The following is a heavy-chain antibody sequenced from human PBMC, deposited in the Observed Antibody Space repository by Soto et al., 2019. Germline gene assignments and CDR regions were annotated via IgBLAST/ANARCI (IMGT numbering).Heavy chain of an antibody. CDR3: ACGGLLCGGSDY. D-gene: IGHD3-10*01. V-gene: IGHV4-34*01. CDR2: INHSGST. CDR1: GGSFSGYY. Sequence: SETLSLTCAVYGGSFSGYYWSWIRQPPGKGLEWIGEINHSGSTNYNPSLKSRVTISVDTSKNQFSLKLSSVTAADTAVYYCACGGLLCGGSDYWGQGTLVTVSS. J-gene: IGHJ4*02.